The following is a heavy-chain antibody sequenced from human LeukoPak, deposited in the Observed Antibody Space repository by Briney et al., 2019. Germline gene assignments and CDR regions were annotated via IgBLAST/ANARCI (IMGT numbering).Heavy chain of an antibody. V-gene: IGHV3-30*02. CDR2: IRYDGSNE. Sequence: GGSLRLSCAASGFIFSSYAMHWVRQAPGKGLEWVTFIRYDGSNEYYADSVKGRFTISRDDSKNTLYLQMNSLRAEDTAVYYCAKETFYDFWSGPKDWGQGTLVTVSS. J-gene: IGHJ4*02. D-gene: IGHD3-3*01. CDR3: AKETFYDFWSGPKD. CDR1: GFIFSSYA.